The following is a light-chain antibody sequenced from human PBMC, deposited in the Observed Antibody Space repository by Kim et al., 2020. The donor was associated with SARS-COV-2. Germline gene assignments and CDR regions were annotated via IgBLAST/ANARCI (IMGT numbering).Light chain of an antibody. J-gene: IGKJ2*01. CDR1: QSVSSSY. CDR3: QQYGSSPGT. Sequence: SPGDRAPLSCRASQSVSSSYLAWYQQKPGQAPRLLIYGASSRATGIPDRFSGSGSGTDFTLTISRLEPEDFAVYYCQQYGSSPGTFGQGTKLEI. CDR2: GAS. V-gene: IGKV3-20*01.